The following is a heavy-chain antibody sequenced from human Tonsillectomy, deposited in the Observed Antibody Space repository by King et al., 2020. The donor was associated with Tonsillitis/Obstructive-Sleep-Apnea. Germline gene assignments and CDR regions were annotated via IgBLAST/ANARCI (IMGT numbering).Heavy chain of an antibody. D-gene: IGHD4-23*01. V-gene: IGHV4-31*03. CDR1: GGYIRSGGYY. Sequence: QLQESGPGLVKPSQTLSLTCTVSGGYIRSGGYYWSWIRQHPGKGLEWIGYIYYSGSTHYNPSLKSRVTISVDTSKKQLSLKLSSVTAADTAVYYCARDRYGGNHFDYWGQGTLVTVSS. CDR3: ARDRYGGNHFDY. J-gene: IGHJ4*02. CDR2: IYYSGST.